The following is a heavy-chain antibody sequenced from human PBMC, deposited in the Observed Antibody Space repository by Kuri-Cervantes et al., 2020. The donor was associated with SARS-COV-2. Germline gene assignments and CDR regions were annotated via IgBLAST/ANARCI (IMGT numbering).Heavy chain of an antibody. Sequence: GESLKISCAASGFTFSSYGMHWVRQAPGKGLEWVAVISYDGGNKYYADSVKGRFTISRDNSKNTLYLQMNSLRAEDTAVYYCARSPYDFWSGYYTGHYYYYGMDVWGQGTTVTVSS. CDR3: ARSPYDFWSGYYTGHYYYYGMDV. V-gene: IGHV3-30*03. D-gene: IGHD3-3*01. CDR1: GFTFSSYG. CDR2: ISYDGGNK. J-gene: IGHJ6*02.